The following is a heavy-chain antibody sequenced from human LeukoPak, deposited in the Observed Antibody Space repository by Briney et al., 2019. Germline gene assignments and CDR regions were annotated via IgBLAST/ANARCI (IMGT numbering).Heavy chain of an antibody. CDR3: ARGGYSGYDSSDY. J-gene: IGHJ4*02. D-gene: IGHD5-12*01. V-gene: IGHV3-11*05. CDR2: ISSSSSYT. CDR1: GFTLSDYY. Sequence: GGSLRLSCAASGFTLSDYYMSWIRQAPGKGLEWVSYISSSSSYTNYADSVKGRFTISRDNAKNSLYLQMNSLRAEDTAVYYCARGGYSGYDSSDYWGQGTLVTVSS.